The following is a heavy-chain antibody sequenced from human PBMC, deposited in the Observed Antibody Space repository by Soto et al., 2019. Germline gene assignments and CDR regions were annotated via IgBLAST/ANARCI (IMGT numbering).Heavy chain of an antibody. CDR2: IYYSGST. D-gene: IGHD2-2*01. CDR1: GGSISSSSYY. Sequence: SETLSLTCTVSGGSISSSSYYWGWIRQPPGKGLEWIGSIYYSGSTYYNPSLKSRVTISVDTSKNQFSLKLSSVTAADTAVYYCARREEKLGYCSSTSCRTYFDYWGQGTLVTAPQ. J-gene: IGHJ4*02. CDR3: ARREEKLGYCSSTSCRTYFDY. V-gene: IGHV4-39*01.